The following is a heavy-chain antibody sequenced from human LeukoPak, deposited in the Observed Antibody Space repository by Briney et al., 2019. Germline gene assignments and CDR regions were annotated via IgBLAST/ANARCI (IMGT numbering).Heavy chain of an antibody. V-gene: IGHV1-24*01. CDR3: ATRGGRIAVAGGPSGYYFGMDV. CDR1: GYTLTELS. CDR2: FDPEDGET. Sequence: ASVKVSCKVSGYTLTELSMHWVRQAPGKGLEWMGGFDPEDGETIYAQKFQGRITMTEDTSTDTAYMELSSLRSEDTAMYYCATRGGRIAVAGGPSGYYFGMDVWGQGTTVTVSS. J-gene: IGHJ6*02. D-gene: IGHD6-19*01.